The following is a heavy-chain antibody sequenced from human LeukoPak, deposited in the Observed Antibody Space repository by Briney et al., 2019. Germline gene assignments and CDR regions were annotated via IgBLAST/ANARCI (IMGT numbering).Heavy chain of an antibody. D-gene: IGHD2-2*01. J-gene: IGHJ4*02. V-gene: IGHV3-21*01. Sequence: KPGGSLRLSCAASGFTFSSYSMNWVRQAPGKGLEWVSSISSSSSYIYYADSVKGRFTISRDNAKNSLYLQMNSLRAEDTAVYYCARDQGYCSSTSCYQDYWGQGTLVTVSS. CDR3: ARDQGYCSSTSCYQDY. CDR2: ISSSSSYI. CDR1: GFTFSSYS.